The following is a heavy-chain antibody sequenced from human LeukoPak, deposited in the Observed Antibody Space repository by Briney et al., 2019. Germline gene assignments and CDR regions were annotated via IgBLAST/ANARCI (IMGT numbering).Heavy chain of an antibody. CDR1: GFTFSTYA. CDR3: ANRGRMAVGSYYFDY. Sequence: PGGSLRLSCAASGFTFSTYAMSWVRQAPGKGLEWVSTLSSNGGTSYYADSVKGRFTISRDNAKNTLYLQMNGLRAEDTAIYYCANRGRMAVGSYYFDYWGQGTLVTVSS. V-gene: IGHV3-23*01. D-gene: IGHD3-16*01. CDR2: LSSNGGTS. J-gene: IGHJ4*02.